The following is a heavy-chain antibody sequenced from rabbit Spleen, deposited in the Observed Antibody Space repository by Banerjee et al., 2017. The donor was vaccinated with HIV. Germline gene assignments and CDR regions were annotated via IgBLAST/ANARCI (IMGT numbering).Heavy chain of an antibody. CDR2: IAGSSGGT. Sequence: QSLEESGGDLVKPGASLTLTCTASGFSFSSSDYMCWVRQAPGKGLEWISCIAGSSGGTYYASWAKGRFTISKASSTTVTLQMTSLTAADTATYFCARDTGSGHYIDAYFDLWGQGTLVTVS. D-gene: IGHD1-1*01. V-gene: IGHV1S40*01. J-gene: IGHJ4*01. CDR3: ARDTGSGHYIDAYFDL. CDR1: GFSFSSSDY.